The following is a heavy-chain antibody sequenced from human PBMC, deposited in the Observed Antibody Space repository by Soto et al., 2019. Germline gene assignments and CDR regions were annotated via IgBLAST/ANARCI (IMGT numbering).Heavy chain of an antibody. CDR2: INAGNGNT. Sequence: VASVKVSCKASGYTFTSYAMHWVRQAPGQRLEWMGWINAGNGNTKYSQKFQGRVTITRDTSASTAYMELSSLRSGDTAVYYCARERGITIFGVAPPAENWFDPWGQGTLVTVSS. D-gene: IGHD3-3*01. V-gene: IGHV1-3*01. CDR3: ARERGITIFGVAPPAENWFDP. J-gene: IGHJ5*02. CDR1: GYTFTSYA.